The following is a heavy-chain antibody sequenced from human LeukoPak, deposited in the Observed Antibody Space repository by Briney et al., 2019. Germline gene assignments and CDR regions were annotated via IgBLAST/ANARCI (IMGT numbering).Heavy chain of an antibody. CDR1: GDSISSDGYY. CDR2: ISYSGTN. D-gene: IGHD5-18*01. CDR3: ARVRGYSYGELDY. Sequence: SETLYLTCTVSGDSISSDGYYWSWIRQHPGHGLDWIGHISYSGTNYYHPSLNSRVSISLDTSERQLSLKLTSVTAADTAVYYCARVRGYSYGELDYWGQGTLVTVSS. V-gene: IGHV4-31*03. J-gene: IGHJ4*02.